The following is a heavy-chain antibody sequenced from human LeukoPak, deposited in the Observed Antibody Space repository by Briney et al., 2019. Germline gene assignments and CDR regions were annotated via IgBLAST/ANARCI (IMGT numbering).Heavy chain of an antibody. J-gene: IGHJ4*02. D-gene: IGHD3-16*01. CDR2: IYYSGST. Sequence: PSETLSLTCTVSGGSISSGGYYWSWLRQHPGTGLEWIGYIYYSGSTYYHPSLKRRVTISVDTSKNQFSLKLSSVTAADTAVYYCARWGRRYYFDYWGQGTLVTVSS. CDR1: GGSISSGGYY. CDR3: ARWGRRYYFDY. V-gene: IGHV4-31*03.